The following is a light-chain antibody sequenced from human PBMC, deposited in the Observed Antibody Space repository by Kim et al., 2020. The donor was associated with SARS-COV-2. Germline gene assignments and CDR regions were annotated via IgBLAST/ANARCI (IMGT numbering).Light chain of an antibody. V-gene: IGLV10-54*01. CDR1: SNNVGNQG. J-gene: IGLJ3*02. Sequence: RQTATLTCTWNSNNVGNQGAAWLQQHQGHPPKLLSYRNNNRPSGISERLSASRSGNTASLTITGLQPEDEADYYCSAWDNSLSAWVFGGGTQLTVL. CDR3: SAWDNSLSAWV. CDR2: RNN.